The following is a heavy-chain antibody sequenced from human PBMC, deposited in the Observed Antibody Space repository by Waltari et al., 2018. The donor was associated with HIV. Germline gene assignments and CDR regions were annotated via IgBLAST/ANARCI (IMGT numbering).Heavy chain of an antibody. CDR3: AREGGVSFPGAMDV. J-gene: IGHJ6*02. V-gene: IGHV1-69*04. CDR1: GGTFITYD. Sequence: QVQLVQSGTEVKKPGSSVKVSCQTSGGTFITYDISWVRQAPGKGLEWMGKITPILSVPNYAQKFQGRITITADKSTRTAYMELTSLRSDDTAVYYCAREGGVSFPGAMDVWGQGTTITVSS. CDR2: ITPILSVP. D-gene: IGHD3-10*01.